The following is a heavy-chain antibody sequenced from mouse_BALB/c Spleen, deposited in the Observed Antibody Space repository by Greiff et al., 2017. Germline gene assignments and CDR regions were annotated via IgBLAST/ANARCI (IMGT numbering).Heavy chain of an antibody. CDR2: ISSGGGST. CDR1: GFAFSSYD. J-gene: IGHJ3*01. D-gene: IGHD2-1*01. V-gene: IGHV5-12-1*01. Sequence: EVQLVESGGGLVKPGGSLKLSCAASGFAFSSYDMSWVRQTPEKRLEWVANISSGGGSTYYPDTVKGRFTISRDNAKDTVYLQISSLKSEETAMYYCARENGNLFAWWGQGTVGTVS. CDR3: ARENGNLFAW.